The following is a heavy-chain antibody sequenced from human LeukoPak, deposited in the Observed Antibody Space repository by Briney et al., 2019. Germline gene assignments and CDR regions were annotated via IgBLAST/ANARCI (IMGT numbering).Heavy chain of an antibody. CDR2: INPNSSGT. D-gene: IGHD3-9*01. CDR1: GYTFTGYY. J-gene: IGHJ4*02. V-gene: IGHV1-2*02. CDR3: ARAPTRYFDWLLSY. Sequence: ASVKVSCKASGYTFTGYYMHWVRQAPGQGLEWMGWINPNSSGTNYAQKFQGRVTMTRDTSISTAYMELSRLRSDDTAVYYCARAPTRYFDWLLSYWGQGTLVTVSS.